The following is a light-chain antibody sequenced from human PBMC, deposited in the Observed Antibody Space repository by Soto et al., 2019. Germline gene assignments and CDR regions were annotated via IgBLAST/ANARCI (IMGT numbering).Light chain of an antibody. Sequence: DIQMTQAPSTLSGSVGDRVTITCLASQTISSWLAWYQQKPGKAPKLLIYKSSTLKSGVPSRFSGSGSGTEFTLTISSLQPDDFATDYCQHYNSYSAAVGQGTKLE. CDR2: KSS. V-gene: IGKV1-5*03. CDR1: QTISSW. J-gene: IGKJ1*01. CDR3: QHYNSYSAA.